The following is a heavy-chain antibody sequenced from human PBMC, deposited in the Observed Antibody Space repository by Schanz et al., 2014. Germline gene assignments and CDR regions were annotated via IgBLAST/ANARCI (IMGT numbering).Heavy chain of an antibody. J-gene: IGHJ4*01. CDR2: IHHSGST. CDR1: GGSFSGYY. CDR3: ARGEWSTSQFDY. Sequence: QVQLQQWGAGLLKPSETLSLTCAVYGGSFSGYYWTWIRQPPGKGLEWIGEIHHSGSTNYNPSLKIRVTISMDTSKNQSSLKLSSVTAADTAVYYCARGEWSTSQFDYWGHGTLVTVSS. V-gene: IGHV4-34*01. D-gene: IGHD2-2*01.